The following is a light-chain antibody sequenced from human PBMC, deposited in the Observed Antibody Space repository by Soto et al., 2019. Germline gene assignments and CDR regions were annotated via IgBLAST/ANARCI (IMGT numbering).Light chain of an antibody. J-gene: IGKJ2*01. CDR2: DAS. Sequence: EIVLTQSPATLSLSPGESATLSCRARQSVSSYLAWYQHKPGLAPRLLIYDASNRATGIPARFSGSGSGTDFTLTISSLEPEDFAVYYCQQRSNWPPYTFGQGTKLEIK. CDR3: QQRSNWPPYT. CDR1: QSVSSY. V-gene: IGKV3-11*01.